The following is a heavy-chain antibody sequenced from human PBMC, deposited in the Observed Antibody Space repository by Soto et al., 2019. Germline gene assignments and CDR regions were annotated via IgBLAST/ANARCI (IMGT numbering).Heavy chain of an antibody. Sequence: PSETLSLTCAVYGGSFSGYYWSWIRQPPGKGLEWIGEINHSVSTNYNPSLKSRVTISVDTSKNQFSLKLSSVTAADTAVYYCARRRGGIWDYYYGMDVWGQGTRVTVSS. CDR2: INHSVST. CDR1: GGSFSGYY. CDR3: ARRRGGIWDYYYGMDV. D-gene: IGHD3-16*01. V-gene: IGHV4-34*01. J-gene: IGHJ6*02.